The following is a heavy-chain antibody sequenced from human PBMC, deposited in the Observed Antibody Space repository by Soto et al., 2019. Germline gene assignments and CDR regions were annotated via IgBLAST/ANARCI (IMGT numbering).Heavy chain of an antibody. CDR3: AREATVTTPYYFDY. Sequence: GGSLRLSCAASGFTFSSYWMSWVRQAPGKGLEWVANIKQDGSEKYYVDSVKGRFTISRDNAKNSLYLQMNSLRAEDTAVYYCAREATVTTPYYFDYWGQGILVTVSS. J-gene: IGHJ4*02. CDR2: IKQDGSEK. V-gene: IGHV3-7*01. D-gene: IGHD4-17*01. CDR1: GFTFSSYW.